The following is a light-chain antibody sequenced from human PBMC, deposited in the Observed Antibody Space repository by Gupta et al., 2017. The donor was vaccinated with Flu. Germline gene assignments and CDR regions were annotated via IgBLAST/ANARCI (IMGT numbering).Light chain of an antibody. Sequence: EVMLPQSPGTLSLSPGERATLSCRASQSVSSRYLAWYQQKPGQAPRLLIYGASSRATGIPDRFSGSGYGTDFTLTISRLELEDFAVYYCQRVGSSPPGFTFGPGTKVDIK. CDR3: QRVGSSPPGFT. CDR2: GAS. CDR1: QSVSSRY. J-gene: IGKJ3*01. V-gene: IGKV3-20*01.